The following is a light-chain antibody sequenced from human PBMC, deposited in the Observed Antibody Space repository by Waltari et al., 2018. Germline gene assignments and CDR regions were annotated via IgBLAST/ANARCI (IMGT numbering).Light chain of an antibody. Sequence: EIVMTQSPATLSVSPGERATLSCRASQHIYSNLAWYQQKPGQPPRLLIYDASTRATGIPARFTGSGSGTEFTLTISSLQSEDSAGYSCQQYNRWPPITFGQGTRLEIK. CDR3: QQYNRWPPIT. CDR2: DAS. CDR1: QHIYSN. V-gene: IGKV3D-15*01. J-gene: IGKJ5*01.